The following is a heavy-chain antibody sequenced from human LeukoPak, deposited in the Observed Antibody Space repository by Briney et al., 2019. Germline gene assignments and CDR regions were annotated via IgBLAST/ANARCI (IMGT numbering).Heavy chain of an antibody. V-gene: IGHV1-2*04. Sequence: ASVKVSCTASGYTFTGYYMHWVRQAPGQGLEWMGWINPNSGGTNYAQKFQGWVTMTRDTSISTAYMELSRLRSDDTAVYYCARDNKKEMATSPYYYYGMDVWGQGTTVTVSS. CDR1: GYTFTGYY. CDR3: ARDNKKEMATSPYYYYGMDV. D-gene: IGHD5-24*01. CDR2: INPNSGGT. J-gene: IGHJ6*02.